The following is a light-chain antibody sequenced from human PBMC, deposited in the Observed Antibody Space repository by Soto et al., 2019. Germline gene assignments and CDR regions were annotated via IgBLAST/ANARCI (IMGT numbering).Light chain of an antibody. CDR2: KVS. J-gene: IGKJ5*01. Sequence: LPVTPGEPASISCRSSQSLLHSNGIAYFSWFQQRPGRSPRRLIYKVSNRDSGVPARFSGSGSGTDFALKISRVEAEDVGVYYCMQGTHWPITFGQGTRLEIK. V-gene: IGKV2-30*02. CDR1: QSLLHSNGIAY. CDR3: MQGTHWPIT.